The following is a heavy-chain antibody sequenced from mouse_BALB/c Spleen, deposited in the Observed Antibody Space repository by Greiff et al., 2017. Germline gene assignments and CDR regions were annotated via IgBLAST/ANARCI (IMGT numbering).Heavy chain of an antibody. J-gene: IGHJ3*01. Sequence: QVQLKESGPGLVAPSQSLSITCTVSGFSLTSYGVHWVRQPPGKGLEWLGVIWAGGSTNYNSALMSRLSISKDNSKSQVFLKMNSLQTDDTAMYYCARDRDYGSSKTFAYWGQGTLVTVSA. V-gene: IGHV2-9*02. CDR3: ARDRDYGSSKTFAY. CDR1: GFSLTSYG. D-gene: IGHD1-1*01. CDR2: IWAGGST.